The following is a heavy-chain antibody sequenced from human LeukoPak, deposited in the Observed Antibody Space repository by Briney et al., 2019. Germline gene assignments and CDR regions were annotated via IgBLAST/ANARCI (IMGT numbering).Heavy chain of an antibody. CDR1: GGSISSYY. V-gene: IGHV4-39*07. J-gene: IGHJ5*02. CDR2: IYYSGST. Sequence: RASETLSLTCTVSGGSISSYYWGWIRQPPGKGLEWIGSIYYSGSTYYNPSLKSRVTISVDTSKNQFSLKLSSVTAADTAVYYCARDGGGSGSSQEPPFDPWGQGTLVTVSS. CDR3: ARDGGGSGSSQEPPFDP. D-gene: IGHD3-10*01.